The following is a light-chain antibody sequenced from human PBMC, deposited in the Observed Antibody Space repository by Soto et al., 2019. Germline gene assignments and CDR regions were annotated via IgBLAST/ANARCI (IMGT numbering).Light chain of an antibody. Sequence: EIVVTQSPGTLSLSPGERATLSCRASQSVSSSYLAWYQQKPGQAPRLLIYGASSRATGIPDRFSGSGSGTDFTLTISRLEPEDFAVYYGQQYGSSLYTFGQGTKLEIK. V-gene: IGKV3-20*01. CDR2: GAS. CDR1: QSVSSSY. J-gene: IGKJ2*01. CDR3: QQYGSSLYT.